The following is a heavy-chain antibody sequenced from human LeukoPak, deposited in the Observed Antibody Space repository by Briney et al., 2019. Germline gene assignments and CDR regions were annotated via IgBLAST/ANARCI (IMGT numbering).Heavy chain of an antibody. CDR2: INWNGGST. V-gene: IGHV3-20*04. Sequence: GGSLRLSCAASGFTFDDYGMSWVRRAPGKGLEWVSGINWNGGSTGYADSVKGRFTISRDNAKNSLYLQMNSLRAEDTALYYCASLVTTSSPFDYWGQGTLVTVSS. CDR1: GFTFDDYG. D-gene: IGHD4-17*01. J-gene: IGHJ4*02. CDR3: ASLVTTSSPFDY.